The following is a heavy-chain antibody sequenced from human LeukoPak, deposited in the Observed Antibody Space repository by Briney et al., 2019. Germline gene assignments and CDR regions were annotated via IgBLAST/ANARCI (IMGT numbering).Heavy chain of an antibody. CDR2: IYYGGST. J-gene: IGHJ3*02. CDR1: GGSISTHY. Sequence: SETLSLTCSVSGGSISTHYWSWLRQPPGKGLEWIGYIYYGGSTNYNPSLKSRVTISVDTSKNQFSLKLRSVTAADTAVYHCARHVDGFNNIDAFDIWGQGTMVTVSS. D-gene: IGHD1-14*01. CDR3: ARHVDGFNNIDAFDI. V-gene: IGHV4-59*08.